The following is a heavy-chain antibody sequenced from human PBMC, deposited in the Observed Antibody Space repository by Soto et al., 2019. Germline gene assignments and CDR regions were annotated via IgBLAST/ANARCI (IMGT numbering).Heavy chain of an antibody. Sequence: SETLSLTCTVSGDSITSNAYYWDWIRQPPGKGLEWIGSIYYTGSTYYNPSLKSRVKSRVTISVDTSKNQFSLQLGSVTAADTAVYYCARKVQHGGYGPLDNWGQGTLVTVS. CDR3: ARKVQHGGYGPLDN. D-gene: IGHD5-12*01. CDR2: IYYTGST. V-gene: IGHV4-39*01. J-gene: IGHJ4*02. CDR1: GDSITSNAYY.